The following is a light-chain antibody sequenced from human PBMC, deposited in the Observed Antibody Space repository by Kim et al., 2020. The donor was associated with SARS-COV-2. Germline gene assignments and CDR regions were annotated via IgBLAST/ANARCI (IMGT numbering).Light chain of an antibody. CDR2: QDS. V-gene: IGLV3-1*01. CDR3: QAWDSSTANYV. CDR1: KLGDKY. Sequence: PAQTASIPCSGDKLGDKYACWYQQKPSQSPVLVIYQDSKRPSGIPERFSGSNSGNTATLTISGTQAMDEADYYCQAWDSSTANYVFGTGTKVTVL. J-gene: IGLJ1*01.